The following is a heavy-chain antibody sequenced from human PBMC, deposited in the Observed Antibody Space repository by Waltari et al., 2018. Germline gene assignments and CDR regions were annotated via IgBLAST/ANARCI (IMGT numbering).Heavy chain of an antibody. CDR3: ASERYCSGGSCYPKDYYYGMDV. CDR2: IYSGGST. Sequence: EVQLVESGGGLIQPGGSLRLSCAASGFTVSSNYMSWVRQAPGKGLEWVSVIYSGGSTYYADSVKGRFTISRDNSKNTLYLQMNSLRAEDTAVYYCASERYCSGGSCYPKDYYYGMDVWGQGTTVTVSS. J-gene: IGHJ6*02. CDR1: GFTVSSNY. V-gene: IGHV3-53*01. D-gene: IGHD2-15*01.